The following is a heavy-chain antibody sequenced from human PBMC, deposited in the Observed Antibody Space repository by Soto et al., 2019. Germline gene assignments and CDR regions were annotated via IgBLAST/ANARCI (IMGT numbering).Heavy chain of an antibody. V-gene: IGHV1-46*01. CDR3: ARALPRSSGYSYGALDY. CDR2: FNPSGTST. J-gene: IGHJ4*02. D-gene: IGHD5-18*01. CDR1: GYTFTNYY. Sequence: QVQLVQSGAEVKKPGASVKVSCKASGYTFTNYYMHWVRQAPGQGHEWMGIFNPSGTSTTYAQKFQGRVTMPRDTSTSTVYLELNSLRSDDTAVYYCARALPRSSGYSYGALDYWGQGTLVTVSS.